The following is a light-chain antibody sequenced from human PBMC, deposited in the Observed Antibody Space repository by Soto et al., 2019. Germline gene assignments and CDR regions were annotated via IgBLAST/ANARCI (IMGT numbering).Light chain of an antibody. CDR1: QSISIY. CDR3: HQSHSTPYT. CDR2: AAS. Sequence: DIQMTQSPSSLSASVGDRVTITCRASQSISIYLNWYQQKPGKAPKLLIYAASSLRSGVPSRFSGSGSGTDFTLTISSLQPEDFATYYCHQSHSTPYTFGQGTKLEIK. V-gene: IGKV1-39*01. J-gene: IGKJ2*01.